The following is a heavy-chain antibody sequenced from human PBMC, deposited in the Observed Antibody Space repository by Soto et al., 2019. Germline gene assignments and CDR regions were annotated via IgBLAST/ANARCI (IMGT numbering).Heavy chain of an antibody. J-gene: IGHJ4*02. CDR3: VREDGKVGTNSAFDY. V-gene: IGHV3-21*01. Sequence: GGSLRLSCASSGFTFSSYTMNWVRHAPGKGLEWVSSINGRGNYIYYAESVKGRFTISRDNAKNSLYLQMDRLRAEDTALYYCVREDGKVGTNSAFDYWGLGALVTVSS. CDR2: INGRGNYI. D-gene: IGHD1-26*01. CDR1: GFTFSSYT.